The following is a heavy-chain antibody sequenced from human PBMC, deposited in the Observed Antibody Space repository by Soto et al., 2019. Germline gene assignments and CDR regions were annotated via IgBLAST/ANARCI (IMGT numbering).Heavy chain of an antibody. V-gene: IGHV4-59*01. J-gene: IGHJ4*02. CDR2: IYYSGST. CDR1: GGSISSYY. CDR3: ARELAAAGNFDY. Sequence: QVQLQESGPGLVKPSETLSLTCTVSGGSISSYYWSWIRQPPGKGLEWIGYIYYSGSTNYNPSLKSRVTISVDTSKNQFSLKLSSVTAADTAVYYCARELAAAGNFDYWGQGTLVTVSS. D-gene: IGHD6-13*01.